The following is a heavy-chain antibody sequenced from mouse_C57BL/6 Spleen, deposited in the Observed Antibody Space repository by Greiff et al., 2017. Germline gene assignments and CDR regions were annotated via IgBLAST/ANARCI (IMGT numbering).Heavy chain of an antibody. CDR2: IYIGNGYT. CDR1: GYTFTSYG. CDR3: ARGGFAY. Sequence: VQLQQSGAELVRPGSSVKMSCKTSGYTFTSYGLNWVKQRPGQGLEWIGYIYIGNGYTEYNAKFKGKATLTSDTSSSTAYMQLSSLTSEDSAIYFCARGGFAYWGQGTLVTVSA. V-gene: IGHV1-58*01. J-gene: IGHJ3*01.